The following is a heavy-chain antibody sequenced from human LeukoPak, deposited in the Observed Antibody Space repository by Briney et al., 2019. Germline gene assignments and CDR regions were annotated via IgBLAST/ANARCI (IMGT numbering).Heavy chain of an antibody. CDR2: ISYDGSNK. Sequence: PRRSLRLSCAASGFTFSSYAMHWVRQAPGKGLEWVAVISYDGSNKYYADSVKGRFTISRDNSKNTLYLQMNSLRAEDTAVYYCARRYDYVWGSYRSGYFDYWGQGTLVTVSS. CDR1: GFTFSSYA. CDR3: ARRYDYVWGSYRSGYFDY. V-gene: IGHV3-30-3*01. J-gene: IGHJ4*02. D-gene: IGHD3-16*02.